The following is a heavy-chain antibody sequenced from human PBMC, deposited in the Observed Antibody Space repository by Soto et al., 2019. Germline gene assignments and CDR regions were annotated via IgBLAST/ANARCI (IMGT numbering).Heavy chain of an antibody. D-gene: IGHD4-4*01. CDR1: GLTFSDYT. V-gene: IGHV3-21*01. J-gene: IGHJ4*02. Sequence: GSLRLSCAASGLTFSDYTLNWVRQAPGRGLEWVSSIGPTSGHIYYADSVKGRFTISRDNAKDSLFLQMTSLRAEDTAVYYCATVLLYSNYHDFDYWGQGTLVTVS. CDR2: IGPTSGHI. CDR3: ATVLLYSNYHDFDY.